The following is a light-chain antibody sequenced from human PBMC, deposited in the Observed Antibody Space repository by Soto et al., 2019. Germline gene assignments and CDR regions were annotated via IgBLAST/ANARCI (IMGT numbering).Light chain of an antibody. CDR3: SSRSSIRARV. Sequence: QSVLIQPASVSGSPGHSITISCTGTSSDVGRYNLVSWYQHHPGKAPKVMIYDVTNRPSGVSNRFSGSKSGNTASLTISGLQAEDEADYYCSSRSSIRARVFGTGTKVTVL. J-gene: IGLJ1*01. V-gene: IGLV2-14*03. CDR2: DVT. CDR1: SSDVGRYNL.